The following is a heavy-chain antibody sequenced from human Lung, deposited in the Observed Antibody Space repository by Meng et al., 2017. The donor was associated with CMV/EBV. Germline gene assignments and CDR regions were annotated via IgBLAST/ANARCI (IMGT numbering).Heavy chain of an antibody. CDR1: GFSFSSYT. D-gene: IGHD2-2*01. J-gene: IGHJ3*02. V-gene: IGHV3-21*01. Sequence: GESLKISCAPSGFSFSSYTLHWVRQAPGKGLEWVASISSSRSYINYADSVKGRFTISRDNAKNSLYLQMSSLGAEDTAVYYCARERLYQPLWGDALDIWGQGTMVTVSS. CDR2: ISSSRSYI. CDR3: ARERLYQPLWGDALDI.